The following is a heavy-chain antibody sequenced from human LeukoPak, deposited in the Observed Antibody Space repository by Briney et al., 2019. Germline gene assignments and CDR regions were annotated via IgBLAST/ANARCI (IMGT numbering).Heavy chain of an antibody. Sequence: SVEVSCKASGGTFSSYAISWVRQAPGQGLEWMGGIIPILGTANYAQKFQGRVTITADESTSTAYMELSSLRSEDTAVYYCARVGIVVVPAAMYYYYGMDVWGQGTTVTVSS. CDR2: IIPILGTA. CDR3: ARVGIVVVPAAMYYYYGMDV. J-gene: IGHJ6*02. CDR1: GGTFSSYA. D-gene: IGHD2-2*01. V-gene: IGHV1-69*13.